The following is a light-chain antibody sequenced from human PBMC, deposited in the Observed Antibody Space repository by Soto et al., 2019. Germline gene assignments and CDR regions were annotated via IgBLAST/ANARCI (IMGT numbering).Light chain of an antibody. J-gene: IGLJ3*02. V-gene: IGLV2-8*01. Sequence: QSALTQPPSSSGSPGQSVTISCTGTSSDVGGSNFVSWYQQYPGKAPKLMIYEVTKRPSGVPDRFSGSKSGNTASLTVSGLQAEDEADYYCSSYAGLSYAGSRIVVFGGGTKVTVL. CDR3: SSYAGLSYAGSRIVV. CDR2: EVT. CDR1: SSDVGGSNF.